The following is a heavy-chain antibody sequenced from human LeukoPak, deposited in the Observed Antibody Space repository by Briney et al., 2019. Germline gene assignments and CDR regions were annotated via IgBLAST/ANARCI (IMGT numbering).Heavy chain of an antibody. J-gene: IGHJ4*02. Sequence: GGSLRLSCEASGFTFTNYAMSWVRQAQGKGLEWVSSISGKGGSSYYADSVKGRFTIPRNNSKNTLDLQMNSLRTEDPSVYYCAKSSLGGIGGLFDHWGQGTVITVSS. CDR3: AKSSLGGIGGLFDH. D-gene: IGHD3-16*01. V-gene: IGHV3-23*01. CDR1: GFTFTNYA. CDR2: ISGKGGSS.